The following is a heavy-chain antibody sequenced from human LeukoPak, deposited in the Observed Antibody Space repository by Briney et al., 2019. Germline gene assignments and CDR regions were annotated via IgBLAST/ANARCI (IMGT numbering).Heavy chain of an antibody. V-gene: IGHV4-59*08. CDR3: ARGAAYCSSTSCPGLYYYYMDV. CDR2: INHSGST. J-gene: IGHJ6*03. CDR1: GGSISIYY. D-gene: IGHD2-2*01. Sequence: PSETLSLTCSVSGGSISIYYWTWIRQIPGKGLEWIGEINHSGSTNYNPSLKSRVTISVETSKNQFSLKLSSVTAADTAVYYCARGAAYCSSTSCPGLYYYYMDVWGKGTTVTVSS.